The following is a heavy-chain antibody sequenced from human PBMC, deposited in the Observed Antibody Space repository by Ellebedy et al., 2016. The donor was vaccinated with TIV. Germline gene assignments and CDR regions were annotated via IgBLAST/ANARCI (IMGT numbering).Heavy chain of an antibody. Sequence: PGGSLRLSCAASGFTFSSYAMSWVRQAPGKGLEWVSAISGSGGSTYYADAVKGRFTISRDNSKNTFYLHMKSLRAEDTAVYYCARPWVEMATIGEAFDIWGQGTMVTVSS. CDR3: ARPWVEMATIGEAFDI. CDR1: GFTFSSYA. J-gene: IGHJ3*02. D-gene: IGHD5-24*01. CDR2: ISGSGGST. V-gene: IGHV3-23*01.